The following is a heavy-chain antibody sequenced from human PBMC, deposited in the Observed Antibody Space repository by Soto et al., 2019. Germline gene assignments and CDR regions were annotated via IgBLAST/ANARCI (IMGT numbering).Heavy chain of an antibody. D-gene: IGHD3-22*01. Sequence: GGSLRLSXAASGFTVSSNYMSWVRQAPGKGLEWVSVIYSGGSTYYADSVKGRFTISRDNSKNTLYLQMNSLGAEDTAVYYCARDVRYYDSSGPPDAFDIWGQGTMVTVSS. CDR2: IYSGGST. V-gene: IGHV3-53*01. CDR3: ARDVRYYDSSGPPDAFDI. J-gene: IGHJ3*02. CDR1: GFTVSSNY.